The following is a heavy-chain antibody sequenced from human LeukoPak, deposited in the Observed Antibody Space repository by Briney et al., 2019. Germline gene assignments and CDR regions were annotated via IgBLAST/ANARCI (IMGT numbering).Heavy chain of an antibody. V-gene: IGHV3-15*01. CDR2: IKSKAHGGTT. Sequence: PGGSLRLSCAASGFTFSSYKMNWVRQAPGKGLECVGRIKSKAHGGTTEYAAPVKGRFTISRDDSKNTLFLQMNSLQTEDAALYYCATYSSSYYYFVYWGQGTLVTVSS. D-gene: IGHD6-13*01. CDR3: ATYSSSYYYFVY. CDR1: GFTFSSYK. J-gene: IGHJ4*02.